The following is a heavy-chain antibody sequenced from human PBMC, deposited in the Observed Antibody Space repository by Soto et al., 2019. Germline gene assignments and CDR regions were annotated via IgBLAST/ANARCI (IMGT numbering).Heavy chain of an antibody. CDR3: AHYDSSGYLSQFDS. V-gene: IGHV2-5*01. CDR1: GFSLTTTGVG. CDR2: VYWNDDR. D-gene: IGHD3-22*01. J-gene: IGHJ4*02. Sequence: QIALQESGPTVVKPTQTLTLTCTFSGFSLTTTGVGVGWIRHAPGKALEGLAMVYWNDDRSYSPSLKSRLTITQDTSKNQVVLTMTYMDPVDTATYFCAHYDSSGYLSQFDSWGQGTLVTVSS.